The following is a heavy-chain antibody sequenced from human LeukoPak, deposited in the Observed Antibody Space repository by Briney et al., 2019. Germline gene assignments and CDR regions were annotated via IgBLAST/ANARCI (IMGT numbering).Heavy chain of an antibody. Sequence: SQTLSLTCTVSGGSISSGGYYWSWIRQHPGKGLEWIGYIYYSGNAYYNPSLKSRLNISIDTSKNQFSLKLSSVTAADTAVYYCARDCGGDCYPGHFYGMDVWGQGTTVTVSS. V-gene: IGHV4-31*03. CDR3: ARDCGGDCYPGHFYGMDV. CDR1: GGSISSGGYY. J-gene: IGHJ6*02. CDR2: IYYSGNA. D-gene: IGHD2-21*02.